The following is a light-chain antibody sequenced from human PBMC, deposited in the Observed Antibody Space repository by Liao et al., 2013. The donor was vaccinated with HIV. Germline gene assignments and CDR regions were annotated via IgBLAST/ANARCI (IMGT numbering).Light chain of an antibody. V-gene: IGLV3-1*01. Sequence: SYELPQPPSVSVSPGQTASITCSGDKLGDKYAYWYQQKPGQAPVLVIYKDSERPSGIPERFSGSNSGNTATLTISGTQAMDEADYYCQAWDSTLCVFGTGTKVTVL. J-gene: IGLJ1*01. CDR2: KDS. CDR1: KLGDKY. CDR3: QAWDSTLCV.